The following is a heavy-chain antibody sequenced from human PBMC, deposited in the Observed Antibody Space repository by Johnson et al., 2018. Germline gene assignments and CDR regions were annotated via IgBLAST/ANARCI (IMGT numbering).Heavy chain of an antibody. D-gene: IGHD2-2*01. J-gene: IGHJ6*02. CDR3: AVLRYCSSSTCYYYGMNV. CDR2: ISHDGSNK. Sequence: QVQLVESGGGVVQPGRSLRLSCIASGFTFSSYGIHWVRQAPGQGLEWVAVISHDGSNKDYADSVKGRFTISRDNSKNTLFLQMNSLRNEDTAVYYCAVLRYCSSSTCYYYGMNVWGQGTTVTGSS. CDR1: GFTFSSYG. V-gene: IGHV3-30*03.